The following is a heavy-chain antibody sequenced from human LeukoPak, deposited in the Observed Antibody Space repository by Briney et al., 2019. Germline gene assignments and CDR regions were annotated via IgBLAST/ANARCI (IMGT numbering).Heavy chain of an antibody. CDR1: HGSISSYF. J-gene: IGHJ4*02. D-gene: IGHD4/OR15-4a*01. CDR3: ARGIQHLGAYYFDY. Sequence: SETLSLTCTVSHGSISSYFWSWIRQPPGKGLEYIGYIYYTGSTKYNPSLKSRVTISVDTSKNQFSLMLTSVTAADTAVYFCARGIQHLGAYYFDYWGQGTLVTASP. CDR2: IYYTGST. V-gene: IGHV4-59*01.